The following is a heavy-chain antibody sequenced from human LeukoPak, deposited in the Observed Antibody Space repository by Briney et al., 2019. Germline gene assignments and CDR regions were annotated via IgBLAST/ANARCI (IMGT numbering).Heavy chain of an antibody. CDR2: INPSGGST. Sequence: ASVKVSCKASGGTFSSYAISWVRQAPGQGLEWMGIINPSGGSTSYAQKFQGRVTMTRDTSTSTVYMELSSLRSEDTAVYYCAREYSSSWPHNWFDPWGQGTLVTVSS. J-gene: IGHJ5*02. CDR3: AREYSSSWPHNWFDP. CDR1: GGTFSSYA. V-gene: IGHV1-46*01. D-gene: IGHD6-13*01.